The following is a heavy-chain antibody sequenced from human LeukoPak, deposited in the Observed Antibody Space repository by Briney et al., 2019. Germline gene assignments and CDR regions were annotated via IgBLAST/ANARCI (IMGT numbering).Heavy chain of an antibody. CDR3: ARLVAGGLGGDYFDY. CDR1: GFTFSSYS. CDR2: ISSSSSYI. J-gene: IGHJ4*02. Sequence: GGSLRLSCAASGFTFSSYSMNWVRQAPGKGLEWVSSISSSSSYIYYADSVKGRFTISRDNAKNSLYLQMNSLRAEDTAVYYCARLVAGGLGGDYFDYWGQGTLVTVSS. V-gene: IGHV3-21*01. D-gene: IGHD6-19*01.